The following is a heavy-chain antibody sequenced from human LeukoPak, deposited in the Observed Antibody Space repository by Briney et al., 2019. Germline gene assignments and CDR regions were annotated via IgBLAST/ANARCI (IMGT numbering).Heavy chain of an antibody. CDR3: ARDVGSNWYERFDD. CDR2: ISSSSSTI. V-gene: IGHV3-48*04. CDR1: GFTFSSYS. Sequence: GGSLRLSCAASGFTFSSYSMNWVRQAPGKGLEWVSYISSSSSTIYYADSVKGRFTISRDNAKNSLYLQMDSLRAEDTAVYYCARDVGSNWYERFDDWGQGTLVTVSS. J-gene: IGHJ4*02. D-gene: IGHD6-13*01.